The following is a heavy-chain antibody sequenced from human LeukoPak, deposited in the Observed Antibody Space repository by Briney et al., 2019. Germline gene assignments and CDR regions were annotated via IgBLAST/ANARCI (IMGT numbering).Heavy chain of an antibody. CDR3: ASRHCSGENCYAGPLDF. D-gene: IGHD2-8*02. V-gene: IGHV3-53*01. Sequence: GGSLRLSCVASAFSDKSNYMSWVRQAPGKGLEWVSVSYCGGSTHYEVSVKGRFTVSSDVSKNTLYLQMNNLRGEDTAVYYCASRHCSGENCYAGPLDFWGQGIQVTVSS. J-gene: IGHJ4*02. CDR1: AFSDKSNY. CDR2: SYCGGST.